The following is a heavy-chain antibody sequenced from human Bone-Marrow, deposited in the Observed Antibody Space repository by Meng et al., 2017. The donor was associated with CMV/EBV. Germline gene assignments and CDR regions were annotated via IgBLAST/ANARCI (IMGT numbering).Heavy chain of an antibody. J-gene: IGHJ4*01. D-gene: IGHD3-16*02. CDR2: IYYSGST. CDR3: ARGGGGGYHFGY. V-gene: IGHV4-59*01. Sequence: GSLRLSCTVSGGAISSYYWSWIRQAPGEGLDWVGYIYYSGSTYYKPSLKSRVTMSLNASKRQFSLKLTSVTAADTAVYYWARGGGGGYHFGYWGRGTLVTVSS. CDR1: GGAISSYY.